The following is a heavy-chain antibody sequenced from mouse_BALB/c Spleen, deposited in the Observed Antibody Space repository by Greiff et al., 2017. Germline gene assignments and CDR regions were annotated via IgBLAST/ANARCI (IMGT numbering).Heavy chain of an antibody. CDR3: TRPMITRAWCAY. D-gene: IGHD2-4*01. Sequence: QVQLQQSGAELVRPGASVTLSCKASGYTFTDYEMHWVKQTPVHGLEWIGAIDPETGGTAYNQKFKGKATLTADKSSSTAYMELRSLTSEDSAVYYCTRPMITRAWCAYWGQGTLVTVSA. J-gene: IGHJ3*01. CDR2: IDPETGGT. V-gene: IGHV1-15*01. CDR1: GYTFTDYE.